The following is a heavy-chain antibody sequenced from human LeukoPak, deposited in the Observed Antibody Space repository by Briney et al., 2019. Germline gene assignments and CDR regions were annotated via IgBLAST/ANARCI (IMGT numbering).Heavy chain of an antibody. CDR1: GFTFSRYA. CDR3: ATDLGYCSSTSCYPPDY. J-gene: IGHJ4*02. CDR2: ISGSGGST. V-gene: IGHV3-23*01. D-gene: IGHD2-2*01. Sequence: PGGSLRLSCAPSGFTFSRYAMSWVRQAPGKGLEWVSAISGSGGSTYYADSVKGRFTISRDNSKNTLYLQMNSLRAEDTAVYYCATDLGYCSSTSCYPPDYWGQGTLVTVSS.